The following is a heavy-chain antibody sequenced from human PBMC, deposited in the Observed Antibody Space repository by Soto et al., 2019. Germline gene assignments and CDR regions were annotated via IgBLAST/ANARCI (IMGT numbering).Heavy chain of an antibody. D-gene: IGHD3-10*01. CDR1: GGSISSYY. CDR2: IYYSGST. V-gene: IGHV4-59*01. Sequence: SETLSLTCTVSGGSISSYYWSWIRQPPGKGLEWIGYIYYSGSTNYNPSLKSRVTISVDTSKNQFSLKLSSVTAADTAVYYCARLRGGPIYYGSGSYYNIHYSYYGMDVWGQGTSVTVSS. J-gene: IGHJ6*02. CDR3: ARLRGGPIYYGSGSYYNIHYSYYGMDV.